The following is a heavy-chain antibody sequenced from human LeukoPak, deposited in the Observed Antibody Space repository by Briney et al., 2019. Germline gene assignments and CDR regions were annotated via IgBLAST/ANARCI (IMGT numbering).Heavy chain of an antibody. CDR1: GGSISSYY. Sequence: SETLSLTCTVSGGSISSYYWSWLRQPPGKGLEWIGYIYYSGSTNYNPSLKSRVTISVDTSKNQFSLKLSSVTAADTAVYYCARIGAGYYYGMDVWGQGTTVTVSS. V-gene: IGHV4-59*01. J-gene: IGHJ6*02. CDR2: IYYSGST. CDR3: ARIGAGYYYGMDV. D-gene: IGHD6-19*01.